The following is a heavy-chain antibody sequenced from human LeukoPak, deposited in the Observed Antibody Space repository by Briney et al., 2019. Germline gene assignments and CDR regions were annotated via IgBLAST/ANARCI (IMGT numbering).Heavy chain of an antibody. V-gene: IGHV4-59*12. J-gene: IGHJ2*01. Sequence: SETLSLTCTVSGGSISSYYWSWIRQPPGKGLEWIGYIYYSGSTNYNPSLKSRVTISVDTSKNQFSLKLSSVTAADTAVYYCARDSYYDFWSGYYGNPPNWYFDLWGRGTLVTVSS. CDR1: GGSISSYY. D-gene: IGHD3-3*01. CDR2: IYYSGST. CDR3: ARDSYYDFWSGYYGNPPNWYFDL.